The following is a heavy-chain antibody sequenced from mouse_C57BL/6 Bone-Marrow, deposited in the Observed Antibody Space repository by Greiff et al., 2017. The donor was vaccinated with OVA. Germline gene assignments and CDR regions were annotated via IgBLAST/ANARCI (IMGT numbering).Heavy chain of an antibody. J-gene: IGHJ3*01. CDR1: GYTFTDYY. CDR3: ARVDAYQLLFAY. Sequence: EVQLQQSGPVLVKPGASVKMSCKASGYTFTDYYMNWVKQSHGKSLEWIGVINPYNGGTSYNQKFKGKATLTVDKSSSTAYMELNSLTSEDSAVYYCARVDAYQLLFAYWGQGTLVTVSA. CDR2: INPYNGGT. D-gene: IGHD2-10*01. V-gene: IGHV1-19*01.